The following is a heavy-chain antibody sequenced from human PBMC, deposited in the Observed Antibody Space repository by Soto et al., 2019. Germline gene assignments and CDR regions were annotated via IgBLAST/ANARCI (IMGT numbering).Heavy chain of an antibody. CDR3: AISFYYDSSDNWFDP. Sequence: ASVKVSCKASGGTFSSYTISWVRQAPGQGLEWMGRIIPILGIANYAQKFQGRVTITADKSTSTAYMELSSLRSEDTAVYYCAISFYYDSSDNWFDPLGQHNLVTISS. J-gene: IGHJ5*02. D-gene: IGHD3-22*01. CDR1: GGTFSSYT. CDR2: IIPILGIA. V-gene: IGHV1-69*02.